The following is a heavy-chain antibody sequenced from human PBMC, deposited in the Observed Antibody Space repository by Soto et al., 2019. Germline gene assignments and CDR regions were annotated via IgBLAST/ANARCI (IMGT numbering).Heavy chain of an antibody. V-gene: IGHV2-5*02. CDR1: GFSLDTSGVG. CDR2: IYWDDDK. D-gene: IGHD6-19*01. Sequence: QITLKESGPTLVKPTQTLTLTCTFSGFSLDTSGVGVGWIRQPPGKALEWLALIYWDDDKRYSPSLKGRLTITKDTSKNQVVLTMTDMDPVDTATYFCAHRIPVPGTFDYWGQGTLVTVSS. J-gene: IGHJ4*02. CDR3: AHRIPVPGTFDY.